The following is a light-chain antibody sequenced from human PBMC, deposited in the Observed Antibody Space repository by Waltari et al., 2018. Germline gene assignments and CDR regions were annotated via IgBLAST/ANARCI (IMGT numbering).Light chain of an antibody. J-gene: IGLJ2*01. CDR2: EDN. V-gene: IGLV6-57*03. CDR1: RGNIATNS. Sequence: FMLTQPHSVSESPGKTVTISCTRSRGNIATNSVPWYQQRPSSGPPKVIYEDNQRPSGVPALFSGSIDSSSNSASLIISGLKAEDEADYYCQSFDSSHVVFGGGTKLTVL. CDR3: QSFDSSHVV.